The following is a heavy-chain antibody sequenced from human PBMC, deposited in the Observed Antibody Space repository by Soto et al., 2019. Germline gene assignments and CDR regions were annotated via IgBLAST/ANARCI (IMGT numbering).Heavy chain of an antibody. Sequence: PGGSIRLCCAASGIFFSTYSRSWVRQSPGKRLELLSAISNSGYDTFYAESVRSRFTIYGDNSINTLYLQMSRLRTEDTAVYYCARRRGEGVFDAVDLWAQGAMVTVSS. D-gene: IGHD2-8*01. CDR3: ARRRGEGVFDAVDL. CDR2: ISNSGYDT. CDR1: GIFFSTYS. V-gene: IGHV3-23*01. J-gene: IGHJ3*01.